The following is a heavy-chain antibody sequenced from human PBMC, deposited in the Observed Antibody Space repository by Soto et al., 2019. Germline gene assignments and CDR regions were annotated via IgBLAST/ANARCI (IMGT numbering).Heavy chain of an antibody. J-gene: IGHJ6*03. V-gene: IGHV3-21*01. CDR2: ISSSSSYI. D-gene: IGHD4-17*01. CDR1: GFTFSSYS. CDR3: ARVRGVTTFSDYYYMDV. Sequence: GGSLRLSCAASGFTFSSYSMNWVRQAPGKGLEWVSSISSSSSYIYYADSVKGRFTISRDNAKNSLYLQMNSLRAEDRAVYYCARVRGVTTFSDYYYMDVWGKGTTVTVSS.